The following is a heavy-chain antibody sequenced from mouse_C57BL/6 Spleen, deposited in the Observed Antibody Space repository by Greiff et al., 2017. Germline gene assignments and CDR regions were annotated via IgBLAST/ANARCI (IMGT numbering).Heavy chain of an antibody. CDR3: ARGGFDYDAAWVAY. Sequence: EVMLVESGGGLVKPGGSLKLSCAASGFTFSDYGMHWVRQAPEKGLEWVAYISSGSSTIYYADTVKGRFTISRDNAKNTLFLQMTSRRSEDRAMYYCARGGFDYDAAWVAYWGQGTLVTVSA. CDR2: ISSGSSTI. J-gene: IGHJ3*01. CDR1: GFTFSDYG. D-gene: IGHD2-4*01. V-gene: IGHV5-17*01.